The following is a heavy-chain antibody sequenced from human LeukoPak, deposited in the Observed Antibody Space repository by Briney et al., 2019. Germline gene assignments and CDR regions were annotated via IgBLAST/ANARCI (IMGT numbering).Heavy chain of an antibody. CDR1: GGSISSGDYY. Sequence: PSQTLSLTCTVSGGSISSGDYYWSWIRQPPGKGLEWIGYIYYIGSTYYNPSLKSRVTISVDTSKKQFSLKLSSVTAVDTAVYYCARDSSWFYFDYWGQGTLVTVSS. CDR3: ARDSSWFYFDY. J-gene: IGHJ4*02. V-gene: IGHV4-30-4*08. D-gene: IGHD3-10*01. CDR2: IYYIGST.